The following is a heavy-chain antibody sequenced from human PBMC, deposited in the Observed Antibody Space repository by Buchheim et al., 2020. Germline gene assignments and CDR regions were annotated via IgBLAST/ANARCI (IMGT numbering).Heavy chain of an antibody. D-gene: IGHD3-9*01. J-gene: IGHJ4*02. Sequence: EVQLVESGGGLVQPGGSLRLSCAASGFSFSSYLMHWVRQVPGKGLVWVSHISNDGTYIRYADSVKGRFTISRDNAKNTLYLQMNSLRVEDTALYYCARDLDWVLFDYWGQGTL. CDR3: ARDLDWVLFDY. V-gene: IGHV3-74*01. CDR1: GFSFSSYL. CDR2: ISNDGTYI.